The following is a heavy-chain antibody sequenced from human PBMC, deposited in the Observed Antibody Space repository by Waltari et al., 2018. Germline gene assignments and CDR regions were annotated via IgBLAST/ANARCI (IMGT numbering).Heavy chain of an antibody. CDR3: ARAPDSGSYYRHFDY. J-gene: IGHJ4*02. CDR2: IYYSGST. Sequence: QLQLQESGPGLVKPSETLSLTCTVSGGSISSSSSYWGWIRQPPGKGLEGIGSIYYSGSTYYNPSLKSRVTISVDTSKNQFSLKLSSVTAADTAVYYCARAPDSGSYYRHFDYWGQGTLVTVSS. D-gene: IGHD1-26*01. V-gene: IGHV4-39*07. CDR1: GGSISSSSSY.